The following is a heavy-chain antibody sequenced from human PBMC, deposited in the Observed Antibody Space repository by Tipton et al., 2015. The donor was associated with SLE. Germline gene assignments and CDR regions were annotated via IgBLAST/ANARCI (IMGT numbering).Heavy chain of an antibody. CDR2: FYSGGTT. D-gene: IGHD3-10*01. V-gene: IGHV3-53*01. Sequence: SLRLSCAASGFTVSSDSMSWVRPAPGKGLEWVSVFYSGGTTYYADSVKGRFPISRDNSKNTLYLQLNSLRAEDTAVYYCARGGFSMVRGSDWGQGTLVTVSS. CDR3: ARGGFSMVRGSD. CDR1: GFTVSSDS. J-gene: IGHJ4*02.